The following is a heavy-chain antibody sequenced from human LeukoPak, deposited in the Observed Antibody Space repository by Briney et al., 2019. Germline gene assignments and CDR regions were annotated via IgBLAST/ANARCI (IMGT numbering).Heavy chain of an antibody. J-gene: IGHJ4*02. CDR2: IYYSGST. Sequence: SETLSLTCTVSGGSISSSSYYWGWIRQPPGKGLEWIGSIYYSGSTYYNPSLKSRVTISVDTSKNQFSLKLSSVTAADTAVYYCARHGDDILTGHPLYFDYWGQGTLVTVSS. CDR3: ARHGDDILTGHPLYFDY. V-gene: IGHV4-39*01. CDR1: GGSISSSSYY. D-gene: IGHD3-9*01.